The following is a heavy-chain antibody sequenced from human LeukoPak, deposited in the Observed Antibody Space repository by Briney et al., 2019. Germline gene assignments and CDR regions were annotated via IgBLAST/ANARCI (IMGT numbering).Heavy chain of an antibody. CDR2: IYYSGST. Sequence: SETLSLTCTVSGGSISNYYWSWIRQPPGKGLEWIGYIYYSGSTNYDSSLKSRVTISVDTSKNQFSLKLSSVTAADTAVYYCARVRSVGGNPNFDYWGQGTLVTVSS. J-gene: IGHJ4*02. V-gene: IGHV4-59*01. D-gene: IGHD1-26*01. CDR3: ARVRSVGGNPNFDY. CDR1: GGSISNYY.